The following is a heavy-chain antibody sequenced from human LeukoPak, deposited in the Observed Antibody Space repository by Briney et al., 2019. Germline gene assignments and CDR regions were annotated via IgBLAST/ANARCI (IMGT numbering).Heavy chain of an antibody. CDR2: MNPNSGNT. V-gene: IGHV1-8*01. CDR3: ARDQEGFDY. Sequence: ASVKVSCKASGYTLTSYDINWVRQATGQGLEWMGWMNPNSGNTGYAQKFQGRVTVTRDTSTSTVHMELSGLRSEDTAVYYCARDQEGFDYWGQGTLVTVSS. CDR1: GYTLTSYD. J-gene: IGHJ4*02.